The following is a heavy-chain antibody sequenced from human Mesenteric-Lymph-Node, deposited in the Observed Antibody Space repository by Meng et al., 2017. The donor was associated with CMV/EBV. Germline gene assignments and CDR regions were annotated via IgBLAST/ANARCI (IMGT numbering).Heavy chain of an antibody. D-gene: IGHD5-24*01. V-gene: IGHV1-58*01. CDR3: ARDKRDNTYYDYYGMDV. CDR2: IVVGSGNT. J-gene: IGHJ6*02. CDR1: GFTFTSSA. Sequence: SVKVSCKASGFTFTSSAVQWVRQARGQRLEWIGWIVVGSGNTNYAQKFQERVTITRDMSTSTAYMELSSLRSEDTAVYYCARDKRDNTYYDYYGMDVWGQGTTVTVSS.